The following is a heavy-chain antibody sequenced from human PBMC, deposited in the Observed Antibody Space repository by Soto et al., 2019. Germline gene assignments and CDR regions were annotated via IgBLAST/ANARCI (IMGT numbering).Heavy chain of an antibody. V-gene: IGHV4-59*01. J-gene: IGHJ4*02. CDR3: ARGRSSSPIPGY. Sequence: PSETLSLTCTVSGGSISSYYWSWIRQPPGKGLEWIGYIYYSGSTNYNPSLKSRVTISVDTSKNQFSLKLSSVTAADTAVYYCARGRSSSPIPGYWGQGTLVTVSS. CDR2: IYYSGST. D-gene: IGHD6-13*01. CDR1: GGSISSYY.